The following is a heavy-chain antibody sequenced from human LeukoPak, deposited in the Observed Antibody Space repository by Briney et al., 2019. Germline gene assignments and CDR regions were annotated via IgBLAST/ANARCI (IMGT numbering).Heavy chain of an antibody. D-gene: IGHD5-12*01. J-gene: IGHJ4*02. CDR2: IIPIFGTA. CDR3: ARDSAVGSGYHSYYFDY. CDR1: GGTFSSYA. Sequence: ASVKVSCKASGGTFSSYAISWVRQAPGQGLEWMGGIIPIFGTANYAQNFRGRVTITTAASTRSAYMQLSSLRSEDTAVYYCARDSAVGSGYHSYYFDYWGQGTLVTVSS. V-gene: IGHV1-69*05.